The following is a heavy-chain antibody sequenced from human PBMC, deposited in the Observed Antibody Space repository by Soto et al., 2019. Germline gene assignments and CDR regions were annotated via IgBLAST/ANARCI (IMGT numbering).Heavy chain of an antibody. Sequence: PSETLSLTCAVYGGSFSGYYWSWIRQHPGKGLEWIGEINYSGSTNYNPSLKSRVTISVDTSKNQFSLKLSSVTAADTAIYYCARSVFPWGQGTLVTVSS. CDR3: ARSVFP. V-gene: IGHV4-34*09. J-gene: IGHJ5*02. CDR2: INYSGST. CDR1: GGSFSGYY.